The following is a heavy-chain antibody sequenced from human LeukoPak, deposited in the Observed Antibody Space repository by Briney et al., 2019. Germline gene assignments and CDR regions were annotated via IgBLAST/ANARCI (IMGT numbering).Heavy chain of an antibody. CDR3: ARQGSGGRAFDI. CDR1: GGSISSSTYY. CDR2: IYYSGST. V-gene: IGHV4-39*01. Sequence: SETLPLTCTVSGGSISSSTYYWGWIRQPPGKGLEWIGSIYYSGSTYYNPSLKSRVTISVDTSKNQFSLKLSSVAAADTAVYYCARQGSGGRAFDIWGQGTMVTVSS. J-gene: IGHJ3*02.